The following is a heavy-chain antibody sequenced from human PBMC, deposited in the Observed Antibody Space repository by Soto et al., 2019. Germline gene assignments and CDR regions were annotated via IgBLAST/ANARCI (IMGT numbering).Heavy chain of an antibody. CDR1: GFSVSSHY. Sequence: LRRSCAADGFSVSSHYMTWVRQAAGTGLEGGSVIYSDCTTHYADSIKGRFTISRDNSKNTLYLQMNSLRAEDTAVYYCARDRYSKSDYKYGMDVWGQGTTVTVSS. CDR2: IYSDCTT. CDR3: ARDRYSKSDYKYGMDV. D-gene: IGHD6-13*01. J-gene: IGHJ6*02. V-gene: IGHV3-53*01.